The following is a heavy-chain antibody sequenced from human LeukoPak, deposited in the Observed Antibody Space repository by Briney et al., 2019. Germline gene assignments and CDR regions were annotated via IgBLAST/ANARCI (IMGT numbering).Heavy chain of an antibody. CDR1: GGSISSGSYY. Sequence: SETLSLTCTVSGGSISSGSYYWSWIRQPAGKGLEWIGRVYSSGSTDYNPSLKSRLSISVDTSKIQFSLKLSSVTAADTAVYYCARGQGTHNWFDPWGQGTLVTVSS. D-gene: IGHD1-14*01. J-gene: IGHJ5*02. CDR3: ARGQGTHNWFDP. V-gene: IGHV4-61*02. CDR2: VYSSGST.